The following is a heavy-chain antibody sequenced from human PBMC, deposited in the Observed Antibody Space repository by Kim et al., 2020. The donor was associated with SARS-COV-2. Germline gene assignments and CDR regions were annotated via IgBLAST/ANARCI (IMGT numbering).Heavy chain of an antibody. J-gene: IGHJ4*02. V-gene: IGHV4-4*02. D-gene: IGHD3-22*01. Sequence: KSRVTISVDKSKNQFSLKLSSVTAADTAVYYCASYYYDSSGYYEGVYFDYWGQGTLVTVSS. CDR3: ASYYYDSSGYYEGVYFDY.